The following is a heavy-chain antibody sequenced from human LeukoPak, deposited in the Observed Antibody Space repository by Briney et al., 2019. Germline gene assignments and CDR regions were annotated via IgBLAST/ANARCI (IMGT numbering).Heavy chain of an antibody. CDR2: INSDGSST. CDR3: ATGYNYGEDTFDI. Sequence: GGSLRLSCAASGFTFSSYWMHWVRQGPGKGLVWVSRINSDGSSTSYADSVKGRFTISRDNAKNTLYLQMNSLRAEDTALYTCATGYNYGEDTFDIWGQGTMVTVSS. D-gene: IGHD5-18*01. CDR1: GFTFSSYW. V-gene: IGHV3-74*01. J-gene: IGHJ3*02.